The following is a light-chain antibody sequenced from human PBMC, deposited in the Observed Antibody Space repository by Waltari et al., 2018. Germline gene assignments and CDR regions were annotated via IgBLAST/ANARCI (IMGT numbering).Light chain of an antibody. CDR3: QQYNSFPYS. J-gene: IGKJ2*01. Sequence: DIQMTQSPSTLSASVGDRVTISCRASQSVSSWLAWYQKKPGKAPKLLIYEASGLESGVPSRFGASGSGTEFTLTISSLHPDDFATYYCQQYNSFPYSFG. CDR2: EAS. V-gene: IGKV1-5*03. CDR1: QSVSSW.